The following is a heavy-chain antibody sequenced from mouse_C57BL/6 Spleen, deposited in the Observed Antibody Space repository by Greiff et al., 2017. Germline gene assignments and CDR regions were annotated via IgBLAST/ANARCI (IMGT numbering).Heavy chain of an antibody. CDR3: VRHKKPRGAMDY. V-gene: IGHV10-1*01. CDR1: GFCFNTYA. CDR2: IRSKSNNYAT. Sequence: EVQGVESGGGLVQPKGSLKLSCAASGFCFNTYAMNWVRKAPGKGLEWVARIRSKSNNYATNYADSVKNSFTISIDDSESMLYLQMNNLKTEDTAMYYCVRHKKPRGAMDYWGQGTSVTVSS. J-gene: IGHJ4*01.